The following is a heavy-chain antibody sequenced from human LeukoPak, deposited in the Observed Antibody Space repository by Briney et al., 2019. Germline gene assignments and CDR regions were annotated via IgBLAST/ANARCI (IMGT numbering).Heavy chain of an antibody. J-gene: IGHJ4*02. CDR2: INPDSGGT. Sequence: ASVKVSCKASGYTFTGYYMHWVRQAPGQGLEWMGWINPDSGGTNYAQKFQGRVTMTRDTSISTAYMELSRLRSDDTAVYYCARRPMGRSPLDLDYWGQGTLVTVSS. CDR3: ARRPMGRSPLDLDY. CDR1: GYTFTGYY. V-gene: IGHV1-2*02. D-gene: IGHD3-10*01.